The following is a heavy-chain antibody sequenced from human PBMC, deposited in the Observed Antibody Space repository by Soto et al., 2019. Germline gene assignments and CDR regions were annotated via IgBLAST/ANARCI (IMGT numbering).Heavy chain of an antibody. D-gene: IGHD3-10*02. CDR2: INPSGFST. CDR1: GYTFTSYY. V-gene: IGHV1-46*04. CDR3: AKDPTPRDFLFIHYFDS. Sequence: ASVKVSCKASGYTFTSYYMHWVRQAPGQGLEWMGIINPSGFSTHYAESVQGRFTISRDNSKNTMYLQMNSLRAEDTAVYYCAKDPTPRDFLFIHYFDSWGQGSLVTVSS. J-gene: IGHJ4*02.